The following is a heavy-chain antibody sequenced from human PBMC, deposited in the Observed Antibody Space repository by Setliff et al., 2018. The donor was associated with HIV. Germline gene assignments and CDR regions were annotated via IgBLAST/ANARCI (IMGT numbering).Heavy chain of an antibody. V-gene: IGHV4-59*08. CDR1: GGSISSYY. CDR2: IYYSGST. D-gene: IGHD1-26*01. J-gene: IGHJ5*02. CDR3: ARRTFGSGRIDP. Sequence: SETLSLTCTVSGGSISSYYWSWIRQPPGKGLEWIGYIYYSGSTNYNPSLKSRVTISVDTYKNQFSLKLTSVNAADTGMYYCARRTFGSGRIDPWGQGTLVTVSS.